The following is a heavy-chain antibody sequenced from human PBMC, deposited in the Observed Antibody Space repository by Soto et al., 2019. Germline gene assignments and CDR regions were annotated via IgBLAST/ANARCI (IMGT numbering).Heavy chain of an antibody. CDR1: GYTFTGYY. J-gene: IGHJ3*02. V-gene: IGHV1-2*04. CDR3: ARGGITMVRGVISDAFDI. CDR2: INPNSGGT. D-gene: IGHD3-10*01. Sequence: GASVKVSCKASGYTFTGYYMHWVRQAPGQGLEWMGWINPNSGGTNYAQKFQGWVTMTRDTSISTAYMELSRLRSDDTAVYYCARGGITMVRGVISDAFDIWGQGTMVTVSS.